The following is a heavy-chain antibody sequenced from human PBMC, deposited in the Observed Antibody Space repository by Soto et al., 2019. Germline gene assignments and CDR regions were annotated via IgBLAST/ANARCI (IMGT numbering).Heavy chain of an antibody. CDR2: ISWNSGSI. D-gene: IGHD4-17*01. CDR1: GFTFDDYA. Sequence: HPGGSLRLSCAASGFTFDDYAMHWVRQAPGKGLEWVSGISWNSGSIGYADSVKGRFTISRDNAKNSLYLQMNSLRAEDTALYYCAKDTNAYGDYCFDYWGQGTLVTVSS. CDR3: AKDTNAYGDYCFDY. J-gene: IGHJ4*02. V-gene: IGHV3-9*01.